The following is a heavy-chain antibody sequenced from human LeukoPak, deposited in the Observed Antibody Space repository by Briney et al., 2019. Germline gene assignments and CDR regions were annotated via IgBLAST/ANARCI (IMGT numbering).Heavy chain of an antibody. Sequence: GASVKVSCKASGYTFTGYYMHWVRQAPGQGPEWMGWINPDSGGTKYVQKFQGRVTMTRDTSITTAYMELSGLRSDDTAVYCCARDFTPELNWSYLRGNWFDPWGQGTLVTVSS. V-gene: IGHV1-2*02. CDR1: GYTFTGYY. CDR3: ARDFTPELNWSYLRGNWFDP. J-gene: IGHJ5*02. D-gene: IGHD1-7*01. CDR2: INPDSGGT.